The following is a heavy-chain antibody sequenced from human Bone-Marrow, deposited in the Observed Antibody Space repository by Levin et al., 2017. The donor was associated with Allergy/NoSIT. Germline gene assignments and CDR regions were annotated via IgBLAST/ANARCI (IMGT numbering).Heavy chain of an antibody. Sequence: GESLKISCEASGFISSRHGMTWVRQAPGKGLEWVSGITASGYGSSYADSVKGRFTISRDNVKNTVYLQMNSLRVEDTAVYYCAKGVILYFYYGLDVWGRGTTVTVSS. J-gene: IGHJ6*02. CDR3: AKGVILYFYYGLDV. V-gene: IGHV3-23*01. D-gene: IGHD2-21*01. CDR1: GFISSRHG. CDR2: ITASGYGS.